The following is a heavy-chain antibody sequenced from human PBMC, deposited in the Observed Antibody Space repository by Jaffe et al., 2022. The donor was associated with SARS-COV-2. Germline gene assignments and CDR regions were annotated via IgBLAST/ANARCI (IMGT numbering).Heavy chain of an antibody. J-gene: IGHJ4*02. CDR1: GFTFSSYA. V-gene: IGHV3-23*01. Sequence: EVQLLESGGGLVQPGGSLRLSCAASGFTFSSYAMSWVRQAPGKGLEWVSAISGSGGSTYYADSVKGRFTISRDNSKNTLYLQMNSLRAEDTAVYYCAKPSIVVVTAIPYYFDYWGQGTLVTVSS. CDR2: ISGSGGST. D-gene: IGHD2-21*02. CDR3: AKPSIVVVTAIPYYFDY.